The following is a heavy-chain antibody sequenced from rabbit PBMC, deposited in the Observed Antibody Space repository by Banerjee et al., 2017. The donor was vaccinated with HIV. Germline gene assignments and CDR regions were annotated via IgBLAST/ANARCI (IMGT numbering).Heavy chain of an antibody. V-gene: IGHV1S40*01. CDR2: IFSDGSGST. D-gene: IGHD7-1*01. CDR3: ARDGTGVGPDLDL. CDR1: GFSISSSYY. Sequence: QSLEESGGDLVKPGASLTLTCTASGFSISSSYYMCWVRQAPGKGLEWIACIFSDGSGSTYYASWAKGRFTISKTSSTTVTLQMTSLTAADTATYFCARDGTGVGPDLDLWGQGTLVTVS. J-gene: IGHJ3*01.